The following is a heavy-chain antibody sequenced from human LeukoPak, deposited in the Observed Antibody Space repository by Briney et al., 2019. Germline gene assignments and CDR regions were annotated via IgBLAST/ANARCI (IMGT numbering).Heavy chain of an antibody. CDR2: ISSGSTNI. D-gene: IGHD4-17*01. J-gene: IGHJ4*02. CDR1: GFTFSSYT. Sequence: GGSLRLSCAASGFTFSSYTINCVRQAPGKGLEWVSSISSGSTNIYYADSVKGRFTISRDNAKNSLYLQMNSLGDEDTAVYYCARGGDSDYAFDYWGQGTLVTVSS. V-gene: IGHV3-21*01. CDR3: ARGGDSDYAFDY.